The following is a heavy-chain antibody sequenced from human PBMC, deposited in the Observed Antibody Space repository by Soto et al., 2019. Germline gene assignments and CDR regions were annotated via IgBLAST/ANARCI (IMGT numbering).Heavy chain of an antibody. CDR1: GGSISSSSYY. J-gene: IGHJ4*02. Sequence: QLQLQESGPGLVKPSETLSLPCTVSGGSISSSSYYWGWIRQPPGKGLEWIGSIYYSGSTYYNQSLKRRVTISVDTSKNQFSLKLSSVTAADTAVYYCARLGYYDSSGYRLMEYWGQGTLVTVSS. V-gene: IGHV4-39*01. CDR3: ARLGYYDSSGYRLMEY. CDR2: IYYSGST. D-gene: IGHD3-22*01.